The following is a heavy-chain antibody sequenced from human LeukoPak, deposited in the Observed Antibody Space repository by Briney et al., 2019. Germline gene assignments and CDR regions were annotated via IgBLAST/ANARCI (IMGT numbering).Heavy chain of an antibody. CDR1: GGSISSYY. Sequence: SETLSLTCTVSGGSISSYYWSWIRQPPGKGLEWIGYIYYSGSTNYNPSLKSRVTISVDTSKNQFSLKLSSVTAADTAVYYCARMGYSSSWYSRSRFDPWGQGTLVTVSS. D-gene: IGHD6-13*01. CDR2: IYYSGST. CDR3: ARMGYSSSWYSRSRFDP. J-gene: IGHJ5*02. V-gene: IGHV4-59*01.